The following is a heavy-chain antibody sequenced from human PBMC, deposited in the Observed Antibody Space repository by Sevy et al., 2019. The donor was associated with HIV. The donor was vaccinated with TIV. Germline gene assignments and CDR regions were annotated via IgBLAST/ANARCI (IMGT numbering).Heavy chain of an antibody. CDR3: ARDAMDLAVAGPWAFDI. J-gene: IGHJ3*02. CDR1: GFTFSSYS. CDR2: ISSRSSYI. D-gene: IGHD6-19*01. V-gene: IGHV3-21*01. Sequence: GGSLRLSCAASGFTFSSYSMNWVRQAPGKGLEWVSSISSRSSYIYYAGSVKGRFTMSRDNATNSLYLQMNSLRAEDTAVYYCARDAMDLAVAGPWAFDIWGQGTMVTVSS.